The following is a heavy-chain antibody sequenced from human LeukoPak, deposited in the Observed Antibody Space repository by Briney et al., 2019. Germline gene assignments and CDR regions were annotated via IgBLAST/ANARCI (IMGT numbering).Heavy chain of an antibody. V-gene: IGHV3-23*01. CDR3: VKDPGRNSWDFAY. Sequence: PGGSLTLPRAASGFTFSRYAMSWVRQAPGKGLEWVASISGSGGDTHYADSVKGRFTISRDISKNTLYVQMNSLRAEDTAVYYCVKDPGRNSWDFAYWGQRALVTVSS. D-gene: IGHD3-10*01. J-gene: IGHJ4*02. CDR1: GFTFSRYA. CDR2: ISGSGGDT.